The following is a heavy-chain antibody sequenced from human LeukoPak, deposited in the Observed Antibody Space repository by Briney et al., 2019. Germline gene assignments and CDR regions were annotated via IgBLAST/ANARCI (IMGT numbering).Heavy chain of an antibody. CDR2: ISSSGSTI. D-gene: IGHD5-18*01. J-gene: IGHJ4*02. V-gene: IGHV3-11*04. Sequence: PGGSLRLSCAASGFTFSDYYMSWIRQAPGKGLEWVSYISSSGSTIYYADSVKGRFTISRDNAKNSLYLQMNNLIVEDTAVYYCARDQPIGYNYGYPFDNWGQGTLVIVSS. CDR3: ARDQPIGYNYGYPFDN. CDR1: GFTFSDYY.